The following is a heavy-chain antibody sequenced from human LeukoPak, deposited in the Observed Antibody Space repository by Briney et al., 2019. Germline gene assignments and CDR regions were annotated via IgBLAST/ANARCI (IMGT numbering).Heavy chain of an antibody. CDR3: SKGPYSWNYQVGYYFDS. Sequence: LPGGSLRLSCAASGFTFDDYAMHWVRQAPGKGLEWVSLISGDGGPTYYADSVKGRFTISRDNSKNSLYLQMNSLRTEDTAFYYCSKGPYSWNYQVGYYFDSWGQGSLVTVSS. CDR2: ISGDGGPT. D-gene: IGHD1-7*01. V-gene: IGHV3-43*02. J-gene: IGHJ4*02. CDR1: GFTFDDYA.